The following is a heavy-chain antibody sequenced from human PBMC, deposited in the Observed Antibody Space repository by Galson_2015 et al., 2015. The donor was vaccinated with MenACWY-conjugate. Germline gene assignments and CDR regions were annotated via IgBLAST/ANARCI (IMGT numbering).Heavy chain of an antibody. CDR1: GYTFTSYY. CDR2: INPSGGST. Sequence: SVKVSCKASGYTFTSYYMHWVRQAPGQGLEWMGIINPSGGSTSYAQKFQGRVTMTRDTSTSTVYMELSSLRSEDTAVYYCARGNDSSGYYHTPFDYWGQGTLVTVSS. D-gene: IGHD3-22*01. V-gene: IGHV1-46*01. CDR3: ARGNDSSGYYHTPFDY. J-gene: IGHJ4*02.